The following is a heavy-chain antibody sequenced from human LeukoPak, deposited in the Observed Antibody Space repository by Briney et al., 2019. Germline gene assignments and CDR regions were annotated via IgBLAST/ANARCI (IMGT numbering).Heavy chain of an antibody. CDR2: ISSGSSYI. CDR1: GFTFSSYS. D-gene: IGHD6-13*01. CDR3: ARDPRGHSSSWYWELDWFDP. Sequence: KSGGSLRLSCAASGFTFSSYSMNWVRQAPGKGLEWVSSISSGSSYIYYADSVKGRFTISRDNAKNSLYLQMNSLRAEDTAVYYCARDPRGHSSSWYWELDWFDPWGQGTLVTVSS. J-gene: IGHJ5*02. V-gene: IGHV3-21*01.